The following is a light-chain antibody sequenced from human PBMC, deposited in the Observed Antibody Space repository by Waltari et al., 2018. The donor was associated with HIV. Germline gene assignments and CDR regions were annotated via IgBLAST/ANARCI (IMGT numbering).Light chain of an antibody. CDR3: ATWDDSLSGRWV. CDR2: KNS. CDR1: TSNIGTNH. V-gene: IGLV1-47*01. Sequence: QSVLTQPPSASGSPGQRGTISCFGRTSNIGTNHVYWYQQRPGAAPRLLIYKNSKRPSGVPDRFSGSKSGTSASLAISGLRSEDEAEYYCATWDDSLSGRWVFGGGTKLTVL. J-gene: IGLJ3*02.